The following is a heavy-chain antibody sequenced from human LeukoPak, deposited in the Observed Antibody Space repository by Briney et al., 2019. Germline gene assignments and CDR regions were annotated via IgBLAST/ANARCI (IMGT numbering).Heavy chain of an antibody. CDR2: IDHRGDT. J-gene: IGHJ4*03. D-gene: IGHD1-7*01. V-gene: IGHV4-39*07. CDR1: GGSISSSDYY. CDR3: ARGPTISGTGYFDY. Sequence: SETLSLTCTVSGGSISSSDYYWSWIRQSPGKGLEWIAEIDHRGDTNYNPSVKGRVIISIDTSKNQFSLKVKSVTATDTAVYYCARGPTISGTGYFDYWGQGTLVTVSS.